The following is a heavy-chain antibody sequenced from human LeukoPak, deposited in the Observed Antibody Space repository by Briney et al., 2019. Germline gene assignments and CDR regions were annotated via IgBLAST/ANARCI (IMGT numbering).Heavy chain of an antibody. CDR2: IYTSGST. D-gene: IGHD1-26*01. J-gene: IGHJ4*02. CDR3: ARDVRVGATLDY. Sequence: SETLSLTCAVYGGSFSGYYWSWIRQPAGKGLEWIGRIYTSGSTNYNPSLKSRVTISVDTSKNQFSLKLSSVTAADTAVYYCARDVRVGATLDYWGQGTLVTVSS. CDR1: GGSFSGYY. V-gene: IGHV4-4*07.